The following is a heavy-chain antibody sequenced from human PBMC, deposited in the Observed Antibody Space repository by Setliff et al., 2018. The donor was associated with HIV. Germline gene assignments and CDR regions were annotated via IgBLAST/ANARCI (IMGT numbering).Heavy chain of an antibody. J-gene: IGHJ6*02. CDR1: GFTFRDYG. Sequence: GGSLRLSCVASGFTFRDYGMHWVRQAPGKGPEWVAFIWYDGKNKNYADSVKGRFTISRDNLYLQMSSLRVEDTAVYYCARSVIGYYYYGMDVWGQGTLVTVSS. CDR3: ARSVIGYYYYGMDV. CDR2: IWYDGKNK. V-gene: IGHV3-30*02. D-gene: IGHD3-10*01.